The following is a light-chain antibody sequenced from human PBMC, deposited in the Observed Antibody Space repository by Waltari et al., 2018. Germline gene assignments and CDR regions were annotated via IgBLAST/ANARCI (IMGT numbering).Light chain of an antibody. J-gene: IGLJ3*02. CDR2: VNSDGSH. CDR3: QTWGTGIWV. Sequence: QLVLTQSPSASASLVASVSLTCTLSSGHSYYAIAWHQQQPQKGPRYLMKVNSDGSHTKGDGIPDRFSGSSSGAERYLTISSLQSEDAADYYCQTWGTGIWVFGGGTKLTVL. CDR1: SGHSYYA. V-gene: IGLV4-69*01.